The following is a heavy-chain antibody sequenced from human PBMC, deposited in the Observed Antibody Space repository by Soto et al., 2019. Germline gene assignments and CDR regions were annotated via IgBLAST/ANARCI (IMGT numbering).Heavy chain of an antibody. J-gene: IGHJ3*02. CDR2: IWYDGSNK. Sequence: GGSLRLSCAASGFTFSSYGMHWVRQAPGKGLEWVAVIWYDGSNKYYADSVKGRFTISRDNSKNTLYLQMNSLRAEDTAVYYCARDAWEYSGPFDIWGQGTMVTVSS. D-gene: IGHD6-6*01. CDR3: ARDAWEYSGPFDI. CDR1: GFTFSSYG. V-gene: IGHV3-33*01.